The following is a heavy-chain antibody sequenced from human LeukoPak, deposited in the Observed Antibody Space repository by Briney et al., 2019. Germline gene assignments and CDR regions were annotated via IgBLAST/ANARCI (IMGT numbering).Heavy chain of an antibody. CDR2: ISSSSSTI. CDR3: ARGSGSYCTL. CDR1: GFTFSSYS. V-gene: IGHV3-48*01. Sequence: SGRSLRLSCAASGFTFSSYSMNWVRQAPGKGLEWVSYISSSSSTIYYADSVKGRFTISRDNAKNSLYLQMNSLRAEDTAVYYCARGSGSYCTLWGQGTLVTVSS. J-gene: IGHJ4*02. D-gene: IGHD1-26*01.